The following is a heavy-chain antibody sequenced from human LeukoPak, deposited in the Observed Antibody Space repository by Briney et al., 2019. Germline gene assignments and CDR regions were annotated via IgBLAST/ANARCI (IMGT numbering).Heavy chain of an antibody. Sequence: GGSLRLSCAASGFTFSSYAMSWVRQAPGKGLEWVSAISGSGGSTYYADSVKGRFTISRDNAKNSLYLQMNSLRAEDTAVYYCARVGSSTDDYWGQGTLVTVSS. CDR1: GFTFSSYA. CDR2: ISGSGGST. J-gene: IGHJ4*02. V-gene: IGHV3-23*01. D-gene: IGHD2-2*01. CDR3: ARVGSSTDDY.